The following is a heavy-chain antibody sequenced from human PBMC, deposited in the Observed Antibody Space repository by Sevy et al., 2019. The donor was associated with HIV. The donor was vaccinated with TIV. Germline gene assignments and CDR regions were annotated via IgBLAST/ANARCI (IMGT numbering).Heavy chain of an antibody. CDR3: ARVRSRDGYNFLKYFDY. Sequence: GGSLRLSCAASGFTFSSYSMNWVRQAPGKGLEWVSYISSSSSTIYYADSVKGRFTISRDNAKNSQYLQMNSLRDEDTAVYYCARVRSRDGYNFLKYFDYWGQGTLVTVSS. D-gene: IGHD5-12*01. V-gene: IGHV3-48*02. J-gene: IGHJ4*02. CDR1: GFTFSSYS. CDR2: ISSSSSTI.